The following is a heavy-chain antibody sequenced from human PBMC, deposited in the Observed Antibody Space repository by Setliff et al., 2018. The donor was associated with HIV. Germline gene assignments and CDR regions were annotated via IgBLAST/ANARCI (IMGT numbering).Heavy chain of an antibody. V-gene: IGHV7-4-1*02. Sequence: ASVKVSCKASGYTFNNYPINWVRQAPGQGLEWMGWINTNTGSPRFARGFTGRFGFSLDTPVTTTFLHISNLKAEDTAIYYCARDGADYNFRSGSYPFDIWGQGTLVTVSS. CDR1: GYTFNNYP. CDR3: ARDGADYNFRSGSYPFDI. D-gene: IGHD3-3*01. J-gene: IGHJ4*02. CDR2: INTNTGSP.